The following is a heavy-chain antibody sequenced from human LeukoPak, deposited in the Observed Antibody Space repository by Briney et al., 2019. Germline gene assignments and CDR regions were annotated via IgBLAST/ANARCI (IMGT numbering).Heavy chain of an antibody. CDR3: AKDGTNYGLGTSFDN. J-gene: IGHJ4*02. CDR2: ISGSGDNT. CDR1: GFTFSSYA. Sequence: GGSLRLSCAASGFTFSSYAMSWVRQAPGKGLEWVAAISGSGDNTYYADSVKGRFIISRDNSKTTLFLQLNSLGAGDSAVFYCAKDGTNYGLGTSFDNWGQGTLVTVSS. D-gene: IGHD3-10*01. V-gene: IGHV3-23*01.